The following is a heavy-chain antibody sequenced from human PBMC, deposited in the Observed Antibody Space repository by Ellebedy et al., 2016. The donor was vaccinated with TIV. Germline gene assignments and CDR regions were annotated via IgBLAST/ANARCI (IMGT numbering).Heavy chain of an antibody. D-gene: IGHD1-1*01. CDR2: ISHIGDT. CDR3: AGGPTDWSGVYDD. CDR1: GGSFSGCY. J-gene: IGHJ4*02. Sequence: MPSETLSLTCAVSGGSFSGCYWSWIRQPPVKGLEWIGEISHIGDTNYSPSLKSRVTISADTSKNNFSLKLNSVTAADTAIYYCAGGPTDWSGVYDDWGQGTLVTVSS. V-gene: IGHV4-34*01.